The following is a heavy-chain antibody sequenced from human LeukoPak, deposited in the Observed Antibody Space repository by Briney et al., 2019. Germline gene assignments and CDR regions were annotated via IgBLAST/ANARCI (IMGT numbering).Heavy chain of an antibody. CDR2: IIPIFGTA. Sequence: SVKVSCKASGGTFSSYAISWVRQAPGQGLEWMGGIIPIFGTANYAQKFQGRVTITTDESTSTAYMEPSSLRSEDTAVYYCAKAYCSSTSCYTRLDYWGQGTLVTVSS. D-gene: IGHD2-2*02. CDR1: GGTFSSYA. J-gene: IGHJ4*02. CDR3: AKAYCSSTSCYTRLDY. V-gene: IGHV1-69*05.